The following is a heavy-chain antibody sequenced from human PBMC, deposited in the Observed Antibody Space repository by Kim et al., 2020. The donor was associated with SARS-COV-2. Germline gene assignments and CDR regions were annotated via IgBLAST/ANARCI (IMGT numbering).Heavy chain of an antibody. Sequence: GGSLRLSCAASGFTFSSYAMHWVRQAPGKGLEWVAVISYDGSNKYYADSVKGRFTISRDNSKNTLYLQMNSLRAEDTAVYYCAILTYYDFWSGYYTHPSSPSHNYGMDVWGQGTTVTVSS. CDR3: AILTYYDFWSGYYTHPSSPSHNYGMDV. CDR1: GFTFSSYA. CDR2: ISYDGSNK. J-gene: IGHJ6*02. D-gene: IGHD3-3*01. V-gene: IGHV3-30-3*01.